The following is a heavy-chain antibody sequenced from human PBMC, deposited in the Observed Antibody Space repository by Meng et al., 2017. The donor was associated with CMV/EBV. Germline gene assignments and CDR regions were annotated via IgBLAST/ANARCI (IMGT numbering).Heavy chain of an antibody. CDR1: GFMFSDYG. CDR2: ILKDGSDK. CDR3: VRDGDSSNCPLDY. J-gene: IGHJ4*02. V-gene: IGHV3-30*03. D-gene: IGHD6-13*01. Sequence: VPLTWCGGGVVPPWSALVFSCAVSGFMFSDYGMHWVRQAPGKAPEWVAFILKDGSDKFYRDSVKGRFTISRDPGKNTLYLQMDSLRPEDTAIYYCVRDGDSSNCPLDYWGQGTLVTVSS.